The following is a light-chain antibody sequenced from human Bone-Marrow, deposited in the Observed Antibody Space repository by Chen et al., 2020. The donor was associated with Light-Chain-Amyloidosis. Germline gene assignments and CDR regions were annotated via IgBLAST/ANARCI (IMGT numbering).Light chain of an antibody. J-gene: IGLJ3*02. Sequence: SYVLTQPSSVSVAPGQTATIACGGNNIGSTSVHWYQQTPGQAPLLVVYDDSDRPSGIPERLSCSNSGNPATLTISRVEAGEEDDYYCQVWDRGSDRPVFGGGTKLTVL. V-gene: IGLV3-21*02. CDR3: QVWDRGSDRPV. CDR2: DDS. CDR1: NIGSTS.